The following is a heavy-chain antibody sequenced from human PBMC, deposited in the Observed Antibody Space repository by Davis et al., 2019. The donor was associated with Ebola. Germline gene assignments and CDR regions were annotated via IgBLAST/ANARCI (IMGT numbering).Heavy chain of an antibody. V-gene: IGHV3-21*01. CDR1: GFTFSSYS. Sequence: GESLKISCAASGFTFSSYSMNWVRQAPGKGLEWVSSISSSSSYIYYADSVKGRFTISRDNAKNSLYLQMNNLRVEDTAVYYCAKADPQQYFDYWGQGTLVTVSS. CDR3: AKADPQQYFDY. J-gene: IGHJ4*02. CDR2: ISSSSSYI.